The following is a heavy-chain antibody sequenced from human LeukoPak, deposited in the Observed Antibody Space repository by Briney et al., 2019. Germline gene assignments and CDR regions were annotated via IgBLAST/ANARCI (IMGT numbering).Heavy chain of an antibody. CDR3: ARDLGNRGGAFDI. CDR1: GGSISSGGYY. V-gene: IGHV4-31*03. CDR2: IYYSGST. J-gene: IGHJ3*02. Sequence: PSETLSLTCTVSGGSISSGGYYWSWLRQHPGKGLEWIGYIYYSGSTYYNPSLKSRVTISVDTSKNQFSLKLSSVTAADTAVYYCARDLGNRGGAFDIWGQGTMVTVSS. D-gene: IGHD1-14*01.